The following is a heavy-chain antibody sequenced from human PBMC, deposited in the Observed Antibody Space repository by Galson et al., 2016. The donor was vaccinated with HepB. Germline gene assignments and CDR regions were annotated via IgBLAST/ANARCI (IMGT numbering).Heavy chain of an antibody. Sequence: SVKVSCKASGGSFSSYAVTWVRQAPGQGLEWMGGLIPMFSSANYAQKFQGRVTITTDESASTAYMELSSLRSEDTALYFCAGGEVGAPLDYWGQGTLVTVSS. CDR2: LIPMFSSA. J-gene: IGHJ4*02. V-gene: IGHV1-69*05. CDR3: AGGEVGAPLDY. D-gene: IGHD1-26*01. CDR1: GGSFSSYA.